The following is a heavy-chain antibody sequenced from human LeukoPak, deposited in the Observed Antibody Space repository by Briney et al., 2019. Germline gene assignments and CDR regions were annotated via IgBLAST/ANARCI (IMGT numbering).Heavy chain of an antibody. CDR1: GDSFTSYW. D-gene: IGHD3-22*01. J-gene: IGHJ4*02. CDR2: IYPGDSDT. Sequence: GESLKISCKGSGDSFTSYWIGWVRQMPGKGLEWMGIIYPGDSDTRYSPSFQGQVTISADKSISTAYLQWSSLKASDTAMYYCASGYYYDSSGYYFWGQGTLVTVSS. CDR3: ASGYYYDSSGYYF. V-gene: IGHV5-51*01.